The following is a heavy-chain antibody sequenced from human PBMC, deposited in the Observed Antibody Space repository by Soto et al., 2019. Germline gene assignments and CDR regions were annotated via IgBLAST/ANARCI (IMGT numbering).Heavy chain of an antibody. V-gene: IGHV1-2*02. Sequence: QVQLVQSGAEVKKPGASVKVSCKASGYTFTGYFMHWVRQAPGQGLEWMGWINPNSGGTNYAQKFQGRGTMTRDTSISTADMELSRLRSDDTAVYYCARVGTVMGTGWFDPWGQGTLVTVSS. D-gene: IGHD5-18*01. CDR2: INPNSGGT. CDR3: ARVGTVMGTGWFDP. CDR1: GYTFTGYF. J-gene: IGHJ5*02.